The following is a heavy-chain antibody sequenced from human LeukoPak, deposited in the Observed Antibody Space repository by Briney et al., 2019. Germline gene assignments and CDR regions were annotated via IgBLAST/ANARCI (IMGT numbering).Heavy chain of an antibody. Sequence: SETLSLTCNVSGGSMSTYHWSCIRQPAGKGLECVGYIYYSGSTNYNPSLKSRVTISVDTSKNQYSLKLSSVTAADTAVYYCARFNMVRADAFDIWGQGTMVTVSS. CDR2: IYYSGST. CDR1: GGSMSTYH. V-gene: IGHV4-59*01. D-gene: IGHD3-10*01. J-gene: IGHJ3*02. CDR3: ARFNMVRADAFDI.